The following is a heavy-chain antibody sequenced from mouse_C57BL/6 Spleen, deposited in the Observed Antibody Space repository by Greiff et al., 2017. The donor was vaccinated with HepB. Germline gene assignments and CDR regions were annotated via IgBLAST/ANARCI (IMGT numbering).Heavy chain of an antibody. CDR3: AWPDYSKGGTRYAMDY. D-gene: IGHD2-5*01. J-gene: IGHJ4*01. Sequence: EVHLVESGGGLVKPGGSLKLSCAASGFTFSDYGMHWVRQAPEKGLEWVAYISSGSSTIYYADTVKGRFTISRDNAKNTLFLQMTSLRSEDTAMYYCAWPDYSKGGTRYAMDYWGQGTSVTVSS. V-gene: IGHV5-17*01. CDR2: ISSGSSTI. CDR1: GFTFSDYG.